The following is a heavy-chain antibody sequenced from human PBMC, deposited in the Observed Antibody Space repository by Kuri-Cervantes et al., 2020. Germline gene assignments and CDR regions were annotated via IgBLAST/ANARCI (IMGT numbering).Heavy chain of an antibody. J-gene: IGHJ4*02. CDR1: GYSLSSGYY. V-gene: IGHV4-38-2*01. D-gene: IGHD3-22*01. Sequence: SQTLSLTCAVSGYSLSSGYYWGWIRQPPGKGLEWIGSIYHSGSTYYNPSLKSRVTISVDTSKNQLSLKLKSVTAADMAVYYCVRRRDDSGYQSVSDYWGRGTQVTVSS. CDR3: VRRRDDSGYQSVSDY. CDR2: IYHSGST.